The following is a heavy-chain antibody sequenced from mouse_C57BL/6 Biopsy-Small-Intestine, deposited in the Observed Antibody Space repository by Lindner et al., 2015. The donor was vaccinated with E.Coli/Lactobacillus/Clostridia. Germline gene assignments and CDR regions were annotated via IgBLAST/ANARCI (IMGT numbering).Heavy chain of an antibody. CDR1: GFTFTGHY. CDR2: IDPKTGGT. CDR3: ARAYVVRGRITDSFDL. V-gene: IGHV1-85*01. J-gene: IGHJ3*01. D-gene: IGHD6-5*01. Sequence: SVKVSCKASGFTFTGHYIHWVRQAPGQGLEWMGRIDPKTGGTNFAQKFEDRVTVTRDTSITTLSMEMTRLTSDDTAVYFCARAYVVRGRITDSFDLWGQGTLVTVSS.